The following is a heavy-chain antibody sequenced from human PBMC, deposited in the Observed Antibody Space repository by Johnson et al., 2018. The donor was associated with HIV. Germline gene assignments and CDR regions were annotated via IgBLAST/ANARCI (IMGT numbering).Heavy chain of an antibody. CDR1: GFTFSSYA. CDR3: ARAPYSSSWAM. D-gene: IGHD6-13*01. CDR2: IYSGGST. Sequence: QVQLVESGGGVVQPGRSLRLSCAASGFTFSSYAMHWVRQAPGKGLEWVSVIYSGGSTYYADSVKGRITISRDNAKKSLYLQMNSLRAEDTAVYYCARAPYSSSWAMWG. J-gene: IGHJ1*01. V-gene: IGHV3-NL1*01.